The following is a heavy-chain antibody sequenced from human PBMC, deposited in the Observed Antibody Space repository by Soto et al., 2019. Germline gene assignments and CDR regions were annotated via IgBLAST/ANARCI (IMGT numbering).Heavy chain of an antibody. CDR3: ARRAVTSPYYYYYMDV. V-gene: IGHV4-59*08. D-gene: IGHD4-17*01. CDR1: GGSISSYY. J-gene: IGHJ6*03. Sequence: QVQLQESGPGLVKPSETLSLTCTVSGGSISSYYWNWIRQPPGKGLEWIWYIYYSGSTNYNPSLKSRVTISVDTSKNQFSLKLSSVTAADTAVYYCARRAVTSPYYYYYMDVWGKGTTVTVSS. CDR2: IYYSGST.